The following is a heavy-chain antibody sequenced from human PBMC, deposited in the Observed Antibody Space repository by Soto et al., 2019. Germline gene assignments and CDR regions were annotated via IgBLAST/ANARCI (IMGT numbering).Heavy chain of an antibody. V-gene: IGHV3-33*01. CDR2: IWYDGSNK. CDR3: AREAAFGGIYYGMDV. J-gene: IGHJ6*02. D-gene: IGHD3-10*01. CDR1: GFTFSSYG. Sequence: GGSLRLSCAASGFTFSSYGMHWVRQAPGKGLEWVAVIWYDGSNKYYADSVKGRFTISRDNSKNTLYLQMNSLRAEDTAVYYCAREAAFGGIYYGMDVWGQGTTVTVYS.